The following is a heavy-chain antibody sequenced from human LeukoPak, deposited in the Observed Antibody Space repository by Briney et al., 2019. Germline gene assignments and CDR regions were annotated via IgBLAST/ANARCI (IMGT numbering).Heavy chain of an antibody. CDR3: ARDQGSGSYNFDY. V-gene: IGHV1-2*02. CDR2: INPNSGGT. Sequence: ASVKVSCKVSGYTFTGYYMHWVRQAPGQGLEWMGWINPNSGGTNYAQKFQGRVTMTRDTSISTAYMELSRLRSDDTAVYYCARDQGSGSYNFDYWGQGTLVTVSS. D-gene: IGHD3-10*01. CDR1: GYTFTGYY. J-gene: IGHJ4*02.